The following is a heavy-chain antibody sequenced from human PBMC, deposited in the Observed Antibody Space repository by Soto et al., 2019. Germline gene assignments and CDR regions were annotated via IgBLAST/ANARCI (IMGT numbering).Heavy chain of an antibody. Sequence: EVQLVESGGGLVQPGGSLRLSCAASGFTFSSYDMHWVRQATGKGLEWVSAIGTAGDTYYPGSVKGRFTISRENAKNSLYVQMNTLRAGDTAVYYWARWLSGPRGAFDIWGQGTMVTVSS. CDR1: GFTFSSYD. V-gene: IGHV3-13*01. CDR2: IGTAGDT. CDR3: ARWLSGPRGAFDI. D-gene: IGHD5-12*01. J-gene: IGHJ3*02.